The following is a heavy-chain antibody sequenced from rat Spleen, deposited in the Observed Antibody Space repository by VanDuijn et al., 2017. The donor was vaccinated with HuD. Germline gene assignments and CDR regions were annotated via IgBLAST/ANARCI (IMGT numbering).Heavy chain of an antibody. J-gene: IGHJ1*01. CDR2: MKYDGDT. V-gene: IGHV2S30*01. CDR1: GFSLMDYS. Sequence: QVQLKESGPGLVQPSQTLSLTCTVSGFSLMDYSVHWVRQPPGKGLEWMGRMKYDGDTYYNSALKSRLSISRDTSKSQVFLKMNSLQTEDTAMYFCGRKVFSADWDFDFWGPGTMVTVSS. CDR3: GRKVFSADWDFDF.